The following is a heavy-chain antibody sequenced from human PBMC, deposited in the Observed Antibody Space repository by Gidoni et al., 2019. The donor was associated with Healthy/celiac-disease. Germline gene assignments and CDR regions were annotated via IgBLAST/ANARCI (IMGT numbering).Heavy chain of an antibody. J-gene: IGHJ3*02. CDR1: GFTFSSYG. CDR3: ARDLSPVYYDSSGPLEGDAFDI. V-gene: IGHV3-33*01. D-gene: IGHD3-22*01. CDR2: IWYDGSNK. Sequence: QVQLVESWGVVVQPGRSLRLSCAASGFTFSSYGMHWVRQAPGKGLEWVAGIWYDGSNKYYADSVKGRFTISRDNSKNTLYLQMNSLRAEDTAVYYCARDLSPVYYDSSGPLEGDAFDIWGQGTMVTVSS.